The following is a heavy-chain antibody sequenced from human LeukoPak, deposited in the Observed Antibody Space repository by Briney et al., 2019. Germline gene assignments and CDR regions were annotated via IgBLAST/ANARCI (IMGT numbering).Heavy chain of an antibody. D-gene: IGHD6-19*01. CDR2: IDPRDSST. CDR3: ATGSSGWSY. Sequence: PGESLRISCKASGYSFSSYWISWIRQVPGKGLEWMGRIDPRDSSTNYSPSFQGHVTISTDKSISAAFLQRSSLRASDTAIYYCATGSSGWSYWGQGALVTVSS. V-gene: IGHV5-10-1*01. J-gene: IGHJ4*02. CDR1: GYSFSSYW.